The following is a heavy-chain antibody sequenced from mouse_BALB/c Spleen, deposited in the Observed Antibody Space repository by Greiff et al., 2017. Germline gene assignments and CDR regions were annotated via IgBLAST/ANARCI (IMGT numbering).Heavy chain of an antibody. CDR3: ARSGSYYGSSYAMDY. CDR1: GFTFSSFG. CDR2: ISSGSSTI. J-gene: IGHJ4*01. D-gene: IGHD1-1*01. V-gene: IGHV5-17*02. Sequence: EVMLVESGGGLVQPGGSRKLSCAASGFTFSSFGMHWVRQAPEKGLEWVAYISSGSSTIYYADTVKGRFTISRDNPKNTLFLQMTSLRSEDTAMYYCARSGSYYGSSYAMDYWGQGTSVTVSS.